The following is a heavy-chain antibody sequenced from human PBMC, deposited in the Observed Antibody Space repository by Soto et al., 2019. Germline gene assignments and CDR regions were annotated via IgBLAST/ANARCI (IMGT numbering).Heavy chain of an antibody. CDR3: AKATATGGGAFDI. CDR2: ISSSGRTI. Sequence: GGSLRLSCAASGFTFSSYEMNWVRQAPGKGLEWVSYISSSGRTIYYADSVKGRFTISRDNAKNSLYLQMNSLTAGDTAVYYCAKATATGGGAFDICGQGTMVTVSS. CDR1: GFTFSSYE. J-gene: IGHJ3*02. V-gene: IGHV3-48*03. D-gene: IGHD2-8*02.